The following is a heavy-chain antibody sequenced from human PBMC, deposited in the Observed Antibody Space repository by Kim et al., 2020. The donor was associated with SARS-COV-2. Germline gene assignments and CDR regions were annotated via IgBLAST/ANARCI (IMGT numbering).Heavy chain of an antibody. CDR1: SFTFSRYS. CDR2: ISSHSIYL. D-gene: IGHD4-17*01. CDR3: VRDYGDYPDSGLDV. Sequence: GGSLRLSCAASSFTFSRYSMNWVRQAPGKGLEWVSSISSHSIYLYYIDSVKGRFTISRDNAKNSLYLQMNSLRAEDTAVYYCVRDYGDYPDSGLDVWGQGTTVTVSS. J-gene: IGHJ6*02. V-gene: IGHV3-21*01.